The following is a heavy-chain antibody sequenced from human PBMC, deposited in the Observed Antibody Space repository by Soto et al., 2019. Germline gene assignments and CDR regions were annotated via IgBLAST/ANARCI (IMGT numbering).Heavy chain of an antibody. CDR1: GDSVYSNSAA. J-gene: IGHJ6*02. CDR3: ARVGPRYKQNYYYGMDV. CDR2: TYYRSKWYN. V-gene: IGHV6-1*01. Sequence: PSQTLSLTCAISGDSVYSNSAAWNWIRQSPSRVLEWLGRTYYRSKWYNDYAVSVKSRITINPDTSKNQFSLQLNSVTPEDTAVYYCARVGPRYKQNYYYGMDVWGQGTTVTVSS. D-gene: IGHD1-1*01.